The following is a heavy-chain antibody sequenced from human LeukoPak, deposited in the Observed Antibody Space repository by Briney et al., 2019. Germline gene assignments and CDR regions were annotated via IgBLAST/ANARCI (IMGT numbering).Heavy chain of an antibody. J-gene: IGHJ4*02. CDR3: ARGASGGYFDWSKRYFDY. V-gene: IGHV1-8*01. CDR1: GCTFTSYD. CDR2: MNPNSGNT. D-gene: IGHD3-9*01. Sequence: ASVKVSCKASGCTFTSYDINWVRQATGRGLEGMGWMNPNSGNTGYAQKFQGRVTKTRNTSISTAYMELSSLRSEDTAVYYCARGASGGYFDWSKRYFDYWGQGTLVTVSS.